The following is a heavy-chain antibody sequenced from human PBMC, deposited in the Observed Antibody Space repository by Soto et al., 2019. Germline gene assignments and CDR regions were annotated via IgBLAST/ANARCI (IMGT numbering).Heavy chain of an antibody. Sequence: VQLVESGGGLIQPGGSLRLSCVASGLTVSQNYMAWVRQAPEMGPQWVSVLYAEGYTYYTESVKGRFTISRDPSKNTLFLQMDGLRAEDTAVYYCVRPRPSGENYGMDVWGQGTTVTVSS. V-gene: IGHV3-53*01. D-gene: IGHD1-26*01. CDR2: LYAEGYT. CDR1: GLTVSQNY. J-gene: IGHJ6*02. CDR3: VRPRPSGENYGMDV.